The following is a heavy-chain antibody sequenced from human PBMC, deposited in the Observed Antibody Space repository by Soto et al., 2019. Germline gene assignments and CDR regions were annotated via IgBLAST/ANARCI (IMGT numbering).Heavy chain of an antibody. J-gene: IGHJ6*02. V-gene: IGHV3-49*04. CDR2: IRSKAYGGTT. D-gene: IGHD3-10*01. Sequence: PGGSLRLSCTASGFTLGDYAMSWVRQAPGKGLEWVGFIRSKAYGGTTEYAASVKGRFTISRDDSKSIAYLQMNSLKIEDTAVYYCTRWRGPEDYGMDVWGQAPTVTVSS. CDR1: GFTLGDYA. CDR3: TRWRGPEDYGMDV.